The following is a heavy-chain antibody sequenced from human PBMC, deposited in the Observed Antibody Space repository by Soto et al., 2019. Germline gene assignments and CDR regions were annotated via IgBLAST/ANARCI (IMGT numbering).Heavy chain of an antibody. D-gene: IGHD3-10*01. CDR2: IIPILGIA. CDR1: GGTLSSYT. CDR3: RRHLLYVAGSYYIDYGCFDP. J-gene: IGHJ5*02. V-gene: IGHV1-69*02. Sequence: QVQLVQSGAEVKKPGSSVKVSCKASGGTLSSYTISWVRQAPGQGLEWMGRIIPILGIANYAQKFQGRVTFTTDKSTRTAYTDLSSLRSEDMAVYYCRRHLLYVAGSYYIDYGCFDPWGQGTLVTVSS.